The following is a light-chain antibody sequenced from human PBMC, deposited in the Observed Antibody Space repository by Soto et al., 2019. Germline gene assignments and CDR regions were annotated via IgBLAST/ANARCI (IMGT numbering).Light chain of an antibody. CDR1: QSIGDS. CDR3: QQYNGYSRT. Sequence: DIQMTQSPSTLSASVGDRVTITCRASQSIGDSLAWYQQKPGKAPYLLISDVSSLERGVPSRFSGSGSGTEFTLTISSMQPDDFATFYCQQYNGYSRTFSQGTKVEI. CDR2: DVS. J-gene: IGKJ1*01. V-gene: IGKV1-5*01.